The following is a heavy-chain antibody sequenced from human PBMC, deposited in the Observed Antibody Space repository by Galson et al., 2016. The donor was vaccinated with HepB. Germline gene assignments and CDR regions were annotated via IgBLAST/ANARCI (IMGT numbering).Heavy chain of an antibody. CDR3: ARGYSSRIDK. D-gene: IGHD6-13*01. V-gene: IGHV4-4*02. CDR2: VYRGGST. Sequence: SETLSLTCVVSGGSISSSTWWSWVRQPPGKGLEWIAEVYRGGSTKYNPPLKSRVTISVDKSKNQVSLKVNSVTDADAAVYFCARGYSSRIDKWGQGTRVSVSS. J-gene: IGHJ4*02. CDR1: GGSISSSTW.